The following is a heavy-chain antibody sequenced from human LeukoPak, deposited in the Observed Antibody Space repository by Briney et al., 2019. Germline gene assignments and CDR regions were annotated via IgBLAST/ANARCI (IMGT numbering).Heavy chain of an antibody. CDR1: GFTFSSYS. J-gene: IGHJ4*02. CDR3: AKDYYYGSGSYFFSNDY. D-gene: IGHD3-10*01. Sequence: PGGSLRLSCAASGFTFSSYSMNWVRQAPGKGLEWVSSISSSSSYIYYADSVKGRFTISRDNSKNTLYLQMNSLRAEDTAVYYCAKDYYYGSGSYFFSNDYWGQGTLVAVSS. V-gene: IGHV3-21*04. CDR2: ISSSSSYI.